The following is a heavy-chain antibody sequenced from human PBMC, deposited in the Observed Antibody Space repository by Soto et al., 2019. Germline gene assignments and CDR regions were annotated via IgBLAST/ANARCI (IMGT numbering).Heavy chain of an antibody. CDR2: IYYSETT. J-gene: IGHJ5*02. V-gene: IGHV4-30-4*01. Sequence: PSETLSLTCAVSGVSVTNGDYYWSWMRQSPGKGLEWIGNIYYSETTNYNPSLNSRLTIXXXTXXXXXSLXLXXVTXADTAIYYCARQRRGGYWFDPWGQGTLVTVSS. CDR1: GVSVTNGDYY. CDR3: ARQRRGGYWFDP.